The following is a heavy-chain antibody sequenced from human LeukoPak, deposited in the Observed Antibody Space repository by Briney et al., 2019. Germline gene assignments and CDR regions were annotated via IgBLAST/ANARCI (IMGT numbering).Heavy chain of an antibody. Sequence: ASVKVSCKASGYTFTSYGISWVRQAPGQGLEWMGWISAYNGNTNYAQKLQGRVTMTTDTSTSTAYMELRSLRPDDTAAYYCARDVSYYDSSGYYPYFDYWGQGTLVTVSS. CDR3: ARDVSYYDSSGYYPYFDY. D-gene: IGHD3-22*01. V-gene: IGHV1-18*01. CDR1: GYTFTSYG. CDR2: ISAYNGNT. J-gene: IGHJ4*02.